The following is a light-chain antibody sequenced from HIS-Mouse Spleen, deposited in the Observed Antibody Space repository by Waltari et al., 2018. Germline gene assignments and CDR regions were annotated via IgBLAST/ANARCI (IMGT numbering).Light chain of an antibody. J-gene: IGKJ4*01. CDR2: DAS. CDR3: QQYDNLPLT. CDR1: QDISNY. V-gene: IGKV1-33*01. Sequence: DIQMTQSPSSLSASVGDRVTITCQASQDISNYLNWYQRKPGKAHKLLIYDASNLETGVPSRFSGSGSGTDFTFTISSLQPEDIATYYCQQYDNLPLTFGGGTKVEIK.